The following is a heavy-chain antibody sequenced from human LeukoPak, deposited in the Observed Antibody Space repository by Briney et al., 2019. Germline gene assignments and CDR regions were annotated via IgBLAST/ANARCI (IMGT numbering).Heavy chain of an antibody. CDR3: AKAPPYKKYFDY. D-gene: IGHD1-1*01. V-gene: IGHV3-23*01. CDR2: ISNNGGYT. CDR1: GFTFSSSA. J-gene: IGHJ4*02. Sequence: GGSLRLSCAASGFTFSSSAMSWVRQAPGKGLEWVSAISNNGGYTYYADSVQGRFTISRDNSKNTLYLQMNSLRAEDTAVYYCAKAPPYKKYFDYWGQGTLVTVSS.